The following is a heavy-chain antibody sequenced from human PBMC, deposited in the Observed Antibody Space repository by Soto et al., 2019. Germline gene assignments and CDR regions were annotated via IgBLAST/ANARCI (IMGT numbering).Heavy chain of an antibody. V-gene: IGHV1-3*01. CDR3: ARDLIATPGALFDF. Sequence: ASVKVSCKASGFTFSSYVIHWVRQAPGQGLEWMGWISPGGGNTRYSQKFQNRFTVTWDTSATTAYMELSSLRSEDTALFYCARDLIATPGALFDFWGQGTLVTVSS. D-gene: IGHD6-13*01. CDR2: ISPGGGNT. CDR1: GFTFSSYV. J-gene: IGHJ4*02.